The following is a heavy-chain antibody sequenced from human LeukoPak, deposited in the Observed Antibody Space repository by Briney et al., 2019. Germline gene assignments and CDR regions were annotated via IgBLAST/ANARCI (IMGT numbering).Heavy chain of an antibody. V-gene: IGHV3-23*01. D-gene: IGHD2-15*01. CDR3: AKVGCQITTCYNPPDRDAFDI. CDR2: ISGSGDRA. J-gene: IGHJ3*02. CDR1: GFTFSSHS. Sequence: HPGGSLRLSCAASGFTFSSHSMSWVRQAPGKGLQWVAAISGSGDRAYSADSVKGRFTISRDNSKNTLYLQMNSLRAEDTAVYHCAKVGCQITTCYNPPDRDAFDIWGQGTVVTVSS.